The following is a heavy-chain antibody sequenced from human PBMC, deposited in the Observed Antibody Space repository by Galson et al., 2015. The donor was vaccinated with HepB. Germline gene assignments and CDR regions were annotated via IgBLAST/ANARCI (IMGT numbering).Heavy chain of an antibody. CDR3: ARERYCSGGSCGPRRRTRGFDP. J-gene: IGHJ5*02. Sequence: LSLTCAVYGGSFSGYYWSWIRQPPGKGLEWIGEINHSGSTNYNPSLKSRVTISVDTSKNQFSLKLSSVTAADTAVYYCARERYCSGGSCGPRRRTRGFDPWGQGTLVTVSS. CDR1: GGSFSGYY. D-gene: IGHD2-15*01. V-gene: IGHV4-34*01. CDR2: INHSGST.